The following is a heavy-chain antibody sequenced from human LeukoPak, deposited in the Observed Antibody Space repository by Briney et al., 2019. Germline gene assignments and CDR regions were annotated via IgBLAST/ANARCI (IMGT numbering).Heavy chain of an antibody. V-gene: IGHV1-46*01. Sequence: GASVKVSCKASGYTFTSYYIHWVRQAPGRGLEWMGIINPSGGRTTYAQKFQGRLTMTRDTSTSTVYMELSSLTSEDTAVYHCARAGSVSSTWSSFDYWGHGTLVTVSS. CDR3: ARAGSVSSTWSSFDY. D-gene: IGHD6-13*01. CDR1: GYTFTSYY. CDR2: INPSGGRT. J-gene: IGHJ4*01.